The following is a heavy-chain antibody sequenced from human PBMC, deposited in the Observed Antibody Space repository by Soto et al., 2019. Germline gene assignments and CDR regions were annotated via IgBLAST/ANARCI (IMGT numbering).Heavy chain of an antibody. V-gene: IGHV4-4*02. CDR2: IYHSGST. CDR3: ARRRKYDSSGYSTTFDY. Sequence: PSETLSLTCAVSGGSISSSNWWSWVRQPPGKGLEWIGEIYHSGSTNYNPSLMSRVTISVDTSKNQFSLKLSSLTAADTAVYYCARRRKYDSSGYSTTFDYWGQGTLVTVSS. CDR1: GGSISSSNW. J-gene: IGHJ4*02. D-gene: IGHD3-22*01.